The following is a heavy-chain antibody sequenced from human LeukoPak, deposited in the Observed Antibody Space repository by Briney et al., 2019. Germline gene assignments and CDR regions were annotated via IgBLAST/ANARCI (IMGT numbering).Heavy chain of an antibody. CDR2: AYYRSKWYI. CDR3: ARRAVRGGTNFDY. D-gene: IGHD3-10*01. CDR1: GDSVSGSPAV. J-gene: IGHJ4*02. V-gene: IGHV6-1*01. Sequence: SQTLSLTCAISGDSVSGSPAVWNWIRQSPSRGLEWLGRAYYRSKWYIDYAESVKGRITITPDTSKNQFSLQLNSVTPEDTAVYYCARRAVRGGTNFDYWGQGTLVTVSS.